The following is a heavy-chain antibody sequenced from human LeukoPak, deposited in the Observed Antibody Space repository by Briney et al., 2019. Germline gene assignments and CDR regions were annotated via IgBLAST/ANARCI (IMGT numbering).Heavy chain of an antibody. D-gene: IGHD6-13*01. Sequence: GGSLRLSCAASGFIFSTSWMSWVRQAPGKGLEWVANIKQDGSQKHYVDSVKGRFTISRDNSNNLLYLQMNRLGAEDTAVYYCARDQAAAANFDCWGQGTLVTVSS. CDR2: IKQDGSQK. J-gene: IGHJ4*02. CDR3: ARDQAAAANFDC. CDR1: GFIFSTSW. V-gene: IGHV3-7*01.